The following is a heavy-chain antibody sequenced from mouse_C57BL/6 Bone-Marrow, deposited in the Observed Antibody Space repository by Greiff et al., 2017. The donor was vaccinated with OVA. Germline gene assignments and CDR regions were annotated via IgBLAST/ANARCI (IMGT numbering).Heavy chain of an antibody. D-gene: IGHD2-4*01. V-gene: IGHV1-26*01. CDR3: ARGDGYDYASWFAY. Sequence: EVQLQQSGPELVKPGASVKISCKASGYTFTDYYMNWVKQSHGKSLEWIGDINPNNGGTSYNQKFKGKATLTVDKSSSTAYMELRSLTSEVSAVYYCARGDGYDYASWFAYWGQGTLVTVSA. CDR1: GYTFTDYY. J-gene: IGHJ3*01. CDR2: INPNNGGT.